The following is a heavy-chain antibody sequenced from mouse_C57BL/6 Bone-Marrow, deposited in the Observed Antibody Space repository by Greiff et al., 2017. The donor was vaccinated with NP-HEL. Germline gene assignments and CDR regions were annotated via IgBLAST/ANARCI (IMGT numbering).Heavy chain of an antibody. J-gene: IGHJ2*01. CDR2: IYPGGGYT. D-gene: IGHD2-10*01. CDR1: GYTFTNYW. V-gene: IGHV1-63*01. Sequence: QVQLQQSGAELVRPGTSVKMSCKASGYTFTNYWIGWAKQRPGHGLEWIGDIYPGGGYTNSNEKFKGKATLTADKSSSTAYMQFSSLTSEDSAIYYCASSLLLAFDYWGQGTTLTVSS. CDR3: ASSLLLAFDY.